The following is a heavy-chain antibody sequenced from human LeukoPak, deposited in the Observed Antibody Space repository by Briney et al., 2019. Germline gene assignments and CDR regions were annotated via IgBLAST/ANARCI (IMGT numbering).Heavy chain of an antibody. CDR2: ISYDGSNK. D-gene: IGHD3/OR15-3a*01. CDR3: AKDLRTGYYVFDY. Sequence: PGGSLRLSCAASGFTFSSYGMHWVRQAPGKGLEWVAVISYDGSNKYYADSVKGRFTISRDNSKNTLYLQMNSLRAEDTAVYYCAKDLRTGYYVFDYWGQGTLVTVSS. V-gene: IGHV3-30*18. J-gene: IGHJ4*02. CDR1: GFTFSSYG.